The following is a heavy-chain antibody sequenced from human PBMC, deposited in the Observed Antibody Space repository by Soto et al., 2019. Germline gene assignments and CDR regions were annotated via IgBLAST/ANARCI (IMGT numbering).Heavy chain of an antibody. D-gene: IGHD1-26*01. J-gene: IGHJ4*02. CDR2: INHSGST. Sequence: SETLSLTCAVYGGSFSGYYWSWIRQPPGKGLEWIGEINHSGSTNYNPSLKSRVTISVDTSKNQFSLKLSSVTAADTAVYYCASSMDSGSSVGSFDYWGQGTLVTVSS. CDR3: ASSMDSGSSVGSFDY. V-gene: IGHV4-34*01. CDR1: GGSFSGYY.